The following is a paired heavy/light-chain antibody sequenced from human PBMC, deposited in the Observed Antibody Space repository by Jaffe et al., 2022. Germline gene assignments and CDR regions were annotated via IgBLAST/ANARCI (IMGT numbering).Heavy chain of an antibody. CDR2: VYYSGST. CDR3: ARHVGVLVVYDIQGPFYFDY. D-gene: IGHD2-8*02. CDR1: GGSISSSSYY. V-gene: IGHV4-39*01. Sequence: QLQLQESGPGLVKPSETLSLTCTVSGGSISSSSYYWGWIRQPPGKGLEWIGSVYYSGSTYYNPSLKSRVTISVDTSKNQFSLKLSSVTAADTAVYYCARHVGVLVVYDIQGPFYFDYWGQGAPLTVSS. J-gene: IGHJ4*02.
Light chain of an antibody. CDR1: NIGSES. J-gene: IGLJ3*02. Sequence: SYVLTQPPSVSVAPGQTARVTCGGNNIGSESVHWYQQKPGQAPVLVVYNDSDRPSGIPERFSGSNSGNTATLTISRVEAGDEADYYCQVWDTTSDHPHWVFGGGTKLTVL. V-gene: IGLV3-21*02. CDR2: NDS. CDR3: QVWDTTSDHPHWV.